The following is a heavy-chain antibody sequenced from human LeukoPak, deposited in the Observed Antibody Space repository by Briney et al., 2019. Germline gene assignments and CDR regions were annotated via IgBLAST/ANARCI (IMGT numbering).Heavy chain of an antibody. CDR3: ANNTSSYYFHYMHV. CDR2: IYNSASF. Sequence: SETLSLTCSVSGGSITGYYWNWIRQPPGKGLEWIGYIYNSASFNYNPSLKSRVTMSIDTSKNQISLELTSVTDADTAVYYCANNTSSYYFHYMHVWGKGTTVIVSS. J-gene: IGHJ6*03. V-gene: IGHV4-59*01. D-gene: IGHD2-2*01. CDR1: GGSITGYY.